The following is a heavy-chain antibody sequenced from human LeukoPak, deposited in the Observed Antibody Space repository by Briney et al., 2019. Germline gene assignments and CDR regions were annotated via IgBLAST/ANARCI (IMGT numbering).Heavy chain of an antibody. D-gene: IGHD3-10*01. V-gene: IGHV4-4*02. Sequence: SSETLSLTCAVSGAFITNSHWWSWARQPPGKGLEWIGEIYHSGTTNYNPSLQSRVTMSVDKSKNQFSLKLSSVTAADTAVYYCARQSYTAYYYYGMDVWGQGTTVTVSS. CDR2: IYHSGTT. CDR1: GAFITNSHW. CDR3: ARQSYTAYYYYGMDV. J-gene: IGHJ6*02.